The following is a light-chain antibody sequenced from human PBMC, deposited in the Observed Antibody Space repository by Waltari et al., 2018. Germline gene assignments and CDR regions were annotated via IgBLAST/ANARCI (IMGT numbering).Light chain of an antibody. CDR2: GGS. V-gene: IGKV3-20*01. Sequence: EIVLTQSPGTLALSPGERATLSCSASQSVSSAYLAWYQQRPGQAPRLLIYGGSSRATGIPDRFSGSGSGPDFTLTISRLESEDFAVSYCQQYATSRTFGQGTKVEIK. CDR3: QQYATSRT. CDR1: QSVSSAY. J-gene: IGKJ1*01.